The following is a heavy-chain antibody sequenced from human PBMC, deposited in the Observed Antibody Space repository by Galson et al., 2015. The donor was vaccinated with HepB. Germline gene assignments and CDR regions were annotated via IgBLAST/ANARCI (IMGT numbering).Heavy chain of an antibody. CDR1: GFSLSTSGVA. CDR2: IYWDDDK. J-gene: IGHJ2*01. CDR3: AHRGPTQYFDL. V-gene: IGHV2-5*02. Sequence: PALVKPTQTLALTCTFSGFSLSTSGVAVGWVRQPPGKALEWLTLIYWDDDKRYSPSLKSRLTITKDTSKNQVVLTMTNMAPVDTATYYCAHRGPTQYFDLWGRGTLVTVSS.